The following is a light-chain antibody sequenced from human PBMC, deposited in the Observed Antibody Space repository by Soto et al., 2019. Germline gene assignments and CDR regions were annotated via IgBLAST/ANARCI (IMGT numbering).Light chain of an antibody. J-gene: IGKJ5*01. Sequence: DIQMTQSPSSLSASVGDRVTITCQASQDISNYLNWYQQKPGKAPKLLIYDASNLKTGDPTRFSGSGSGTYFTFTISSLQPEDIATYYCQQFDNVPITFGQRKRLEI. V-gene: IGKV1-33*01. CDR1: QDISNY. CDR2: DAS. CDR3: QQFDNVPIT.